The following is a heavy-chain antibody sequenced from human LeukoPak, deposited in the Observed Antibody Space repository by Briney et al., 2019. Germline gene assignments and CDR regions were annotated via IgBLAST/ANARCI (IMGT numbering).Heavy chain of an antibody. CDR1: GYSFNNYW. V-gene: IGHV5-51*01. J-gene: IGHJ4*02. Sequence: GESLKISCKGLGYSFNNYWNAWVRQRPGKGLEWMGIIYPGGSETRYDPSFQGQVTISADSSTSTAYLRWSSLRASDTAMYYCARASRDGYNQNFDHWGQGTLVTVSS. D-gene: IGHD5-24*01. CDR3: ARASRDGYNQNFDH. CDR2: IYPGGSET.